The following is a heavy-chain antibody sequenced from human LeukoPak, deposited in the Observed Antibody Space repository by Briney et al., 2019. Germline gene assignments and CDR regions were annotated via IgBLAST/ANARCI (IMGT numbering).Heavy chain of an antibody. Sequence: ASVKVSCKASGYTFTSYAMHWVRQAPGQRLEWMGWINAGNGNTKYSQKFQGRVTITRDTSASTAYMELSSLRSEDTAVYYCARVPVLLWFGEPQSLYYYYGMDVWGQGTTVTVSS. V-gene: IGHV1-3*01. CDR1: GYTFTSYA. CDR2: INAGNGNT. D-gene: IGHD3-10*01. J-gene: IGHJ6*02. CDR3: ARVPVLLWFGEPQSLYYYYGMDV.